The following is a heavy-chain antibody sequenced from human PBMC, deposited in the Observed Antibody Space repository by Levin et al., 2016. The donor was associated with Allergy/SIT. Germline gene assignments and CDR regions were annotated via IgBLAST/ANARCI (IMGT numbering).Heavy chain of an antibody. Sequence: SVKVSCKASGGTFSSYAISWVRQAPGQGLEWMGGIIPIFGTANYAQKFQGRVTITADESTSTAYMELSSLRAEDTALYYCAKGEGLLWFGELIDYWGQGTLVTVSS. CDR3: AKGEGLLWFGELIDY. V-gene: IGHV1-69*13. CDR1: GGTFSSYA. CDR2: IIPIFGTA. J-gene: IGHJ4*02. D-gene: IGHD3-10*01.